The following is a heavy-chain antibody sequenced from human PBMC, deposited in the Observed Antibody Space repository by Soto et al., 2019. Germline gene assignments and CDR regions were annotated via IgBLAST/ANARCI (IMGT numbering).Heavy chain of an antibody. D-gene: IGHD3-10*01. CDR1: GFTFSDHY. V-gene: IGHV3-72*01. Sequence: GGSLRLSCAASGFTFSDHYMDWVRQAPGKGLEWVGRTRNKANSYTTEYAASVKGRFTISRDDSKNSLYLQMNSLKTEDTAVYYCSRASGYYGSGSYYYYGMDVWGQGTTVTVSS. J-gene: IGHJ6*02. CDR2: TRNKANSYTT. CDR3: SRASGYYGSGSYYYYGMDV.